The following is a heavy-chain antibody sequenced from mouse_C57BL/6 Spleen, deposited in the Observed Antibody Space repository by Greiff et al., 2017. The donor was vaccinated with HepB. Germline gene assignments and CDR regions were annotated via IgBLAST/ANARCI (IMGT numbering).Heavy chain of an antibody. CDR1: GYTFTSYW. Sequence: QVQLQQPGAELVKPGASVKLSCKASGYTFTSYWMHWVKQRPGQGLEWIGMIHPNSGSTNYNEKFKSKATLTVDNSSSTAYMQLSSLTSEDSAVYYCARAYYGSSSYWYFDVWGTGTTVTVSS. CDR2: IHPNSGST. J-gene: IGHJ1*03. CDR3: ARAYYGSSSYWYFDV. V-gene: IGHV1-64*01. D-gene: IGHD1-1*01.